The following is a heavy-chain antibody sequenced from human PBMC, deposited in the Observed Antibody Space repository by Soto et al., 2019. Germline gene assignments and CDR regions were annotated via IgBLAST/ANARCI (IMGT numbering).Heavy chain of an antibody. V-gene: IGHV5-51*01. CDR1: GYNFISYW. J-gene: IGHJ2*01. CDR3: ARQITGNYILTGSRSRSFDL. D-gene: IGHD3-9*01. CDR2: IFPGDSDT. Sequence: PGESLKISCKASGYNFISYWIGWARQMPGRDLEWVAMIFPGDSDTTYSPSFQGRVSVSVDKSSTSAYLHWSGLTASDSGIYYCARQITGNYILTGSRSRSFDLWCRGTRVSGSS.